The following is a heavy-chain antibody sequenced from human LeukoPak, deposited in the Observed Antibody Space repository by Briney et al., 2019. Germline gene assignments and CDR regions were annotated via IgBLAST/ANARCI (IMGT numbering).Heavy chain of an antibody. CDR3: ARIDTTGEGVDY. Sequence: PGGSLRLSCAASGFSFRSYYMHWVRQPTGKGLEWVAAIGTAGDTFYPGSVKGRFTISRENAKNSLFLQMNGLRDGDTAVYYCARIDTTGEGVDYWGQGTLVTVSS. D-gene: IGHD3-10*01. V-gene: IGHV3-13*01. CDR2: IGTAGDT. J-gene: IGHJ4*02. CDR1: GFSFRSYY.